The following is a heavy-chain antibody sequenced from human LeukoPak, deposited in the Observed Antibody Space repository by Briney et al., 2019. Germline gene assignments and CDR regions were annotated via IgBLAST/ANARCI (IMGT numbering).Heavy chain of an antibody. J-gene: IGHJ4*02. D-gene: IGHD4-17*01. Sequence: SQTLSLTCALPGDTLSRNIAAWHWIRQPRSRGLELLVRTYYRSNWYNDYAVPVKTRITINPDTSKNQFSLQLNSVTPEDTAVYYCARAYGHFDFWGQGTLVTVSS. V-gene: IGHV6-1*01. CDR2: TYYRSNWYN. CDR1: GDTLSRNIAA. CDR3: ARAYGHFDF.